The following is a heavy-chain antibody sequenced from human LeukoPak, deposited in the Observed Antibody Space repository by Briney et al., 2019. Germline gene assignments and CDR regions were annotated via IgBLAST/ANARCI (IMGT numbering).Heavy chain of an antibody. CDR2: IIPILGIA. V-gene: IGHV1-69*04. D-gene: IGHD6-19*01. CDR1: GGTFSSYA. Sequence: GASVKVSCKASGGTFSSYAISWVRQAPGQGLEWMGRIIPILGIANYAQKLQGRVTMTTDTSTSTAYMELRSLRSDDTAVYYCARDVPHVEWLVNQRYNDYWGQGTLVTVSS. CDR3: ARDVPHVEWLVNQRYNDY. J-gene: IGHJ4*02.